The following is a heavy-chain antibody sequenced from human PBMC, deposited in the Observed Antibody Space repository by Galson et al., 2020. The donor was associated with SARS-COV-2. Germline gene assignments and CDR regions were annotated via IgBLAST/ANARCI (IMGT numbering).Heavy chain of an antibody. CDR2: IYYSGST. Sequence: SDTLSLTCTVSGGSISSSSYYWGWIRQPPGKGLEWIGSIYYSGSTYYNPSLKSRVTISVDTSKNQFSLKLSSVTAADTAVYYCASDYYDSTMFDYWGQGTLVTVSS. CDR1: GGSISSSSYY. CDR3: ASDYYDSTMFDY. J-gene: IGHJ4*02. D-gene: IGHD3-22*01. V-gene: IGHV4-39*07.